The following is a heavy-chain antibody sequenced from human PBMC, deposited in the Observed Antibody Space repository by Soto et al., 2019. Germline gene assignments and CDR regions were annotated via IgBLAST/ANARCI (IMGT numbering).Heavy chain of an antibody. CDR1: GFTFSSYW. D-gene: IGHD3-10*01. Sequence: GGSLRLSCAASGFTFSSYWMSWVRQAPGKGLEWVANIKEDGSEKYYVDSVKGRFTISRDNAKNSLYLQMNSLRAEDTAVYYCARAHASGSYYYPRLFDHWGQGTLVTVSS. CDR3: ARAHASGSYYYPRLFDH. V-gene: IGHV3-7*01. J-gene: IGHJ4*02. CDR2: IKEDGSEK.